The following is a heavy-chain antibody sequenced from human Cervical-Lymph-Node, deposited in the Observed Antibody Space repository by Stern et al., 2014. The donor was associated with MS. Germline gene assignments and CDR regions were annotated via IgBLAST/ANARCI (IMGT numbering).Heavy chain of an antibody. CDR3: ARQTTAWASDV. Sequence: VQLVQSGAELIRPGESLKISCKGSGYKFSIYCIAWGRQMPGKVLEWMGIIYPGDSETGFSPSFQDQVTMSADKSTTTAYLQWSSLNASDTAMYFCARQTTAWASDVWGQGTLFTVSS. CDR2: IYPGDSET. D-gene: IGHD1-14*01. J-gene: IGHJ4*02. V-gene: IGHV5-51*01. CDR1: GYKFSIYC.